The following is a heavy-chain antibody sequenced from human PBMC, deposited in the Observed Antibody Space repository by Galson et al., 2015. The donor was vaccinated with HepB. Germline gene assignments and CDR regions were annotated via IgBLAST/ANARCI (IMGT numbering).Heavy chain of an antibody. V-gene: IGHV3-30*04. J-gene: IGHJ2*01. CDR2: ISYDGSNK. D-gene: IGHD1-26*01. CDR1: GFTFSSYA. CDR3: AKNSGSYSLHWYFDL. Sequence: SLRLSCAASGFTFSSYAMHWVRQAPGKGLEWVAVISYDGSNKYYADSVKGRFTISRDNSKNTLYLQMNSLRAEDTAVYYCAKNSGSYSLHWYFDLWGRGTLVTVSS.